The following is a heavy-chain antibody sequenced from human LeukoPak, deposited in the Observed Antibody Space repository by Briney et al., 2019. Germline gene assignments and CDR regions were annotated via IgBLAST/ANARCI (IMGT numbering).Heavy chain of an antibody. V-gene: IGHV4-59*01. CDR2: IYYSGST. CDR3: ARGASNYESY. D-gene: IGHD4-11*01. J-gene: IGHJ4*02. CDR1: GGSISSYY. Sequence: PSETLSLTCTVSGGSISSYYWSWIRQLPGKGLEWIGYIYYSGSTNYNPSLKSRVTISVDTSKNQFSLKLSSVTAADTAVYYCARGASNYESYWGQGTLVTVSS.